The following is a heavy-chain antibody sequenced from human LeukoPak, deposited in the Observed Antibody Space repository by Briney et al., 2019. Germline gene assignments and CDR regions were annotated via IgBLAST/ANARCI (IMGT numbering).Heavy chain of an antibody. CDR3: ARDRKGAYCGGDCFSLFDY. CDR2: IIPIFGTA. Sequence: GASVKVSCKASGYTFTGYYMHWVRQAPGQGLEWMGGIIPIFGTANYAQKFQGRVTITADESTSTAYMELSSLRSEDTAVYYCARDRKGAYCGGDCFSLFDYWGQGTLVTVSS. D-gene: IGHD2-21*01. V-gene: IGHV1-69*13. CDR1: GYTFTGYY. J-gene: IGHJ4*02.